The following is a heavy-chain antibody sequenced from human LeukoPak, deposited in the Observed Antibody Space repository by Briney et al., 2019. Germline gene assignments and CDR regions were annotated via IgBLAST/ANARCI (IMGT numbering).Heavy chain of an antibody. CDR1: GFTFSSYW. Sequence: GGSLRLSCAASGFTFSSYWMHWVRQAPGKGLVWVSRINSDGSSTSYADSVKGRFTISRDNSKNTLYLQMNSLRAEDTAVYYCARRAGAYSHPYDYWGQGTLVTVSS. V-gene: IGHV3-74*01. CDR3: ARRAGAYSHPYDY. D-gene: IGHD4/OR15-4a*01. J-gene: IGHJ4*02. CDR2: INSDGSST.